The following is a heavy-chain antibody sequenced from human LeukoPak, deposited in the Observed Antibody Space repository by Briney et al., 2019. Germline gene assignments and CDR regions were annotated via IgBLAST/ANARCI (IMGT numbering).Heavy chain of an antibody. CDR3: ARGGRPAMDNYYYYMDV. J-gene: IGHJ6*03. CDR1: GGTFSSYA. CDR2: IIPIFGTA. V-gene: IGHV1-69*13. Sequence: RASVKVSCKASGGTFSSYAISWVRQAPGQGLEWMGGIIPIFGTANYAQKFQGRVTITADESTSTAYMELSSLRSEDTAVYYCARGGRPAMDNYYYYMDVWGKGTTVTISS. D-gene: IGHD5-18*01.